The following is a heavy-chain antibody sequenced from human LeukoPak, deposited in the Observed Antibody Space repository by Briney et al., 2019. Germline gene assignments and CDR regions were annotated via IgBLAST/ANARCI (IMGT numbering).Heavy chain of an antibody. Sequence: ASVKVSCKASGYTFSSYYIHWVRQAPGQGLEWMGMFNPASGSTSYPQKFQGRVTMTEDTSTDTAYMELSSLRSEDTAVYYCATTNKRTSGWYSRYFDYWGQGTLVTVSS. CDR1: GYTFSSYY. CDR3: ATTNKRTSGWYSRYFDY. CDR2: FNPASGST. D-gene: IGHD6-19*01. J-gene: IGHJ4*02. V-gene: IGHV1-46*01.